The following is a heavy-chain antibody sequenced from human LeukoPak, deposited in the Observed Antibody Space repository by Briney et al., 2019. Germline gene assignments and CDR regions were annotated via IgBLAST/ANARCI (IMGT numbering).Heavy chain of an antibody. CDR1: GGSINSTNYY. V-gene: IGHV4-39*01. CDR3: ARLGEYSGYDY. D-gene: IGHD5-12*01. Sequence: SETLSLTCTVSGGSINSTNYYWGWIRQPPGKGLEWIGSIYYSGSTYYNPSLRSRVTISVDTSKNQFSLKLTSVTAADTALYYCARLGEYSGYDYWGQGTLVTVSS. J-gene: IGHJ4*02. CDR2: IYYSGST.